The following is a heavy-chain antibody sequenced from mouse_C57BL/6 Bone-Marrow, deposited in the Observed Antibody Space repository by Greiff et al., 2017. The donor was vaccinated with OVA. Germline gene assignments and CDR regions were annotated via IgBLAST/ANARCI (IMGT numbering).Heavy chain of an antibody. CDR2: FTMYSDAT. Sequence: LQQSGAGLVQPGSSVKLSCKDSYFAFMASAMHWVRHRPGPGLEWVGSFTMYSDATEYSETFKGKATLTANTSSSTAYMELGSLTSEDSAVYYCASGNYFAYWGQGTLVTVSA. J-gene: IGHJ3*01. CDR3: ASGNYFAY. CDR1: YFAFMASA. V-gene: IGHV1-49*01. D-gene: IGHD2-1*01.